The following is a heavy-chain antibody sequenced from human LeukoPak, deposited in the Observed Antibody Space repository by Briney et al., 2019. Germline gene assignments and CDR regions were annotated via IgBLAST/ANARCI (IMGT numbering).Heavy chain of an antibody. Sequence: ASVKVSCKASVYTFTSYGISWVRQAPGQGLEWMGWISAYNGNTNYAQKLQGRVTMTTDTSTSTAYMELRSLRSDDTAVYYCAVIYYYDSSGYLSPEAFDIWGQGTMVTVPS. V-gene: IGHV1-18*01. CDR3: AVIYYYDSSGYLSPEAFDI. D-gene: IGHD3-22*01. CDR2: ISAYNGNT. J-gene: IGHJ3*02. CDR1: VYTFTSYG.